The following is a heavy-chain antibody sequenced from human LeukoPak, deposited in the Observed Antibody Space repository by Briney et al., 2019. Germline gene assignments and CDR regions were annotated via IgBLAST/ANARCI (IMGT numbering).Heavy chain of an antibody. V-gene: IGHV3-7*01. J-gene: IGHJ3*02. CDR2: IKRDGSDK. CDR1: GFSLSNFW. Sequence: GGSLRLSCAASGFSLSNFWMSWVRQAPGKGLEWVANIKRDGSDKNYVDPVKGRFTISRDNANNSLYLDMSSLRVEDTAVYYCAREQEKTAMVTRDGFDIWGQGTMVTVSS. CDR3: AREQEKTAMVTRDGFDI. D-gene: IGHD2-2*01.